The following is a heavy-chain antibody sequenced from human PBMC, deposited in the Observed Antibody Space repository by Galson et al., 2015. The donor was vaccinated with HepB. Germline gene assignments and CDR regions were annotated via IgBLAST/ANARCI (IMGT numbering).Heavy chain of an antibody. Sequence: SLRLSCAASGFTFSSYEMNWVRQAPGRGLEWVSYISSSGSTMDYADSVKGRFTISRDNSKNTLYLQMNSLRAEDTAVYYCAREEVDGYNYAAFDIWGQGTMVTVSS. D-gene: IGHD5-24*01. V-gene: IGHV3-48*03. CDR3: AREEVDGYNYAAFDI. CDR2: ISSSGSTM. J-gene: IGHJ3*02. CDR1: GFTFSSYE.